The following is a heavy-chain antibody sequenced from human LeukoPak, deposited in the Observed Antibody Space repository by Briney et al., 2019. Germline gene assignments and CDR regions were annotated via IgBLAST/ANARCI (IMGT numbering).Heavy chain of an antibody. Sequence: GGSLRLSCAASGFTFSNYGMHWVRQAPGKGLEWVAFIRFDGSNKYYADSVKGRFTISRDNSKNTLFLDMNSLRAEDTAVYLCDYGDLASNYWGQGTLVTVSS. J-gene: IGHJ4*02. CDR3: DYGDLASNY. CDR2: IRFDGSNK. D-gene: IGHD4-17*01. CDR1: GFTFSNYG. V-gene: IGHV3-30*02.